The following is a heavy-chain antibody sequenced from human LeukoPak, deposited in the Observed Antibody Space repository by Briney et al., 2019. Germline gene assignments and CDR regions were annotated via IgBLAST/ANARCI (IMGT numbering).Heavy chain of an antibody. J-gene: IGHJ4*02. Sequence: GGSLRLSCAASGFTFSSYAMSWVRQAPGKGLEWVSSIIGSGTKTDHADSVKGRFTISRDNAKNSLYLQMNSLRAEDTALYYCAKDVTTGISGTNLLYWGQGTLVTVSS. V-gene: IGHV3-23*01. CDR1: GFTFSSYA. CDR2: IIGSGTKT. D-gene: IGHD1-7*01. CDR3: AKDVTTGISGTNLLY.